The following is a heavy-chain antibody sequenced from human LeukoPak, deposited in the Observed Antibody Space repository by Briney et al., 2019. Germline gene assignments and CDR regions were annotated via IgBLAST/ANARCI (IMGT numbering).Heavy chain of an antibody. V-gene: IGHV3-73*01. D-gene: IGHD5-24*01. CDR2: IRSKANSYAT. CDR1: GFTFSGSG. CDR3: TRPGDGYRVNYFDY. Sequence: GGSLRLSCAASGFTFSGSGMHWVRQASGKGLEWVGRIRSKANSYATAYAASVKGRFTISRDDSKNTAYLQMNSLKTEDTAVYYCTRPGDGYRVNYFDYWGQGTLVTVSS. J-gene: IGHJ4*02.